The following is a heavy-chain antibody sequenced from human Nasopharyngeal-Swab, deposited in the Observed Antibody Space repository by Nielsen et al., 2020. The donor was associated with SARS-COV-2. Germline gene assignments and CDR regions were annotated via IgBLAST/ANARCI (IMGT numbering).Heavy chain of an antibody. Sequence: SETLSLTCSVSGDSIISYYWSWIRQPPGKGLEWIGYMYYSGSTSHNPSLKSRVTISVDTSKNQISLKLTSVTAADTAVYYCARPGGSGDPYWYFDLWGRGILVTVSS. V-gene: IGHV4-59*01. CDR2: MYYSGST. D-gene: IGHD3-16*01. CDR3: ARPGGSGDPYWYFDL. CDR1: GDSIISYY. J-gene: IGHJ2*01.